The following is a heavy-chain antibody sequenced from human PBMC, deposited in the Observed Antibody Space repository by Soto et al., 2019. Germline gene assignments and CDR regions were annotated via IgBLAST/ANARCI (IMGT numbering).Heavy chain of an antibody. Sequence: RGESLKISCKGSGYSFTSYWISWVRQMPGKGLEWMGRIDPSDSYTNYSPSFQGHATISADKSISTAYLQWSSLKASDTAMYYCARLDYYDSSGYYNWFDPWGQGTLVTVSS. D-gene: IGHD3-22*01. CDR2: IDPSDSYT. CDR1: GYSFTSYW. V-gene: IGHV5-10-1*01. J-gene: IGHJ5*02. CDR3: ARLDYYDSSGYYNWFDP.